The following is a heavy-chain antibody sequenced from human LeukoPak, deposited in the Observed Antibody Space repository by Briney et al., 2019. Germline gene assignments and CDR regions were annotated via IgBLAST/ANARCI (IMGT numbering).Heavy chain of an antibody. V-gene: IGHV3-33*01. D-gene: IGHD6-19*01. CDR1: GFPFSSYG. CDR2: LVYDARS. J-gene: IGHJ4*02. Sequence: QPGGSLRLSCAASGFPFSSYGMHWVRQAPGKGLEWVARLVYDARSDYANSVKGRFSISRDDSKNTLFLDMSNLRVEDTALYYCARGLSAAFDFWGQGVLVTVSS. CDR3: ARGLSAAFDF.